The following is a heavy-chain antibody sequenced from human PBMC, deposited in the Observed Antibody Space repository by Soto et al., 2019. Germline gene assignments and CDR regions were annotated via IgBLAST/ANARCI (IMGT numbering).Heavy chain of an antibody. CDR3: ARHNGRPYYDILTGYYSPWFDP. J-gene: IGHJ5*02. CDR1: GGSISSYY. V-gene: IGHV4-59*08. D-gene: IGHD3-9*01. Sequence: SETLSLTCTVSGGSISSYYWSWIRQPPGKGLEWIGYIYYSGSTNYNPSLKSRVTISVDTSKNQFSLKLSSVTAADTAVYYCARHNGRPYYDILTGYYSPWFDPWGEGTLVTVSS. CDR2: IYYSGST.